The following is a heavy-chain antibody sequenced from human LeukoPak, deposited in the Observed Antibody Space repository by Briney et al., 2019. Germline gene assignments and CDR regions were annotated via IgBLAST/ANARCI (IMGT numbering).Heavy chain of an antibody. CDR1: GFPFSSYS. V-gene: IGHV3-21*01. CDR2: ISSGTSFI. CDR3: ARDSAAAWFDP. D-gene: IGHD6-13*01. J-gene: IGHJ5*02. Sequence: GGSLRLSRAASGFPFSSYSMNWVRQAPGKGLEWVSSISSGTSFIYYADSVKGRFTISRDNAKNSLYLQMNSLRAEDTAVYYCARDSAAAWFDPWGQGTLVTVSS.